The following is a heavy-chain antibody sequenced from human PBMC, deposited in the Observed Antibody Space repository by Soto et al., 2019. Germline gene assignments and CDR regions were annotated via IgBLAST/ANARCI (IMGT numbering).Heavy chain of an antibody. CDR3: AVYGGNRYWYFDL. J-gene: IGHJ2*01. CDR1: GYTFTSYD. CDR2: MNPNSGNT. D-gene: IGHD4-17*01. V-gene: IGHV1-8*01. Sequence: QVQLVQSGAEVKKPGASVKVSCKASGYTFTSYDINWVRQATGQGLEWMGWMNPNSGNTGYAEKLQGRVTMTRNPSISTAYIELSSLRSEDTAVYYCAVYGGNRYWYFDLWGRGTLVTVSS.